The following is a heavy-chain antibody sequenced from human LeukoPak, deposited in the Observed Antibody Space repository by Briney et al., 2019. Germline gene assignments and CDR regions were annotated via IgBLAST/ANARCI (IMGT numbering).Heavy chain of an antibody. Sequence: PGGSLRLSCAASGFTFSSYAMHWVRQAPGKGLEWVAVISYDGSNKYYADSVKGRFTISRDNSKNTLYLQMNSLRAEDTAVYYCARDYTVVVTAIGNFQHWGQGTLVTVSS. CDR2: ISYDGSNK. J-gene: IGHJ1*01. D-gene: IGHD2-21*02. V-gene: IGHV3-30*04. CDR3: ARDYTVVVTAIGNFQH. CDR1: GFTFSSYA.